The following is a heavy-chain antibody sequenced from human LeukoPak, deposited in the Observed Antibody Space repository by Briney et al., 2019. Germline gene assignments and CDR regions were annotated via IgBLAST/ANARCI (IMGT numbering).Heavy chain of an antibody. CDR1: GGSISSYY. V-gene: IGHV4-59*01. CDR2: IYYSGST. Sequence: PSETLSLTCTVSGGSISSYYWSWIRHPPGKGLEWIGYIYYSGSTNYNPSLKSRVTISVDTSKNQFSLKLSSVTAAGTAVYYCAGGYDILTGSAPFDYWGQGTLVTVSS. D-gene: IGHD3-9*01. J-gene: IGHJ4*02. CDR3: AGGYDILTGSAPFDY.